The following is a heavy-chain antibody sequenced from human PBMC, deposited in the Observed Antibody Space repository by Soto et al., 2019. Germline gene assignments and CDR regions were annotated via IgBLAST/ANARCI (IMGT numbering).Heavy chain of an antibody. CDR3: AKGRTYFDV. J-gene: IGHJ4*02. CDR2: ISDSDDYT. V-gene: IGHV3-21*04. Sequence: EVQLVESGGGLVKPGGSLRLSCAASGFTFSKYAMNWVRQAPGKGLEWVSYISDSDDYTYYADSVKGRFTISRDNLKNSAYLQMNGLRYEDAVVYSGAKGRTYFDVWGQGTLVTVSS. CDR1: GFTFSKYA.